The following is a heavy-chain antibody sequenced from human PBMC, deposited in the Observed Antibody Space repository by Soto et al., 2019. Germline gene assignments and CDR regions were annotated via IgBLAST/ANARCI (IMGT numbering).Heavy chain of an antibody. D-gene: IGHD5-18*01. CDR2: IYSGGST. CDR3: ARPSWDTAMVTSYYYYGMDV. J-gene: IGHJ6*02. Sequence: GGSLRLSCAASGFTVSSNYMSWVRQAPGKGLEWVSVIYSGGSTYYADSVKGRFTISRDNSKNTLYLQMNSLRAEDTAVYYCARPSWDTAMVTSYYYYGMDVWGQGTTVTVSS. CDR1: GFTVSSNY. V-gene: IGHV3-66*04.